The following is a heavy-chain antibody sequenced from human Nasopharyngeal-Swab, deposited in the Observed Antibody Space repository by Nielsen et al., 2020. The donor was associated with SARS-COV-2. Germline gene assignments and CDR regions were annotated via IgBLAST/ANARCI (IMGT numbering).Heavy chain of an antibody. D-gene: IGHD5-24*01. CDR2: IYPGDSDT. V-gene: IGHV5-51*01. Sequence: KVSCKGSGYSFTSYWIGWVRQMPGKGLEWMGIIYPGDSDTRYSPSFQGQVTISADKSISTAYLQWSSLKASDTAMYYCAGRPEMVTIRAFDIWDQGTMVNVSS. J-gene: IGHJ3*02. CDR1: GYSFTSYW. CDR3: AGRPEMVTIRAFDI.